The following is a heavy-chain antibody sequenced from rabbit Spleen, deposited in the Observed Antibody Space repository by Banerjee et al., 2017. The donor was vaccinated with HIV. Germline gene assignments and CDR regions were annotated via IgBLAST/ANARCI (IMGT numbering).Heavy chain of an antibody. V-gene: IGHV1S45*01. J-gene: IGHJ3*01. CDR1: GFSFSNNYF. Sequence: QQQLEESGGDLVKPEGSLTLTCTASGFSFSNNYFMCWVRQAPGKGLEWIGCIYTGSGSTYYASWTKGRFTISKTSSTTVTLQMTSLTAADTATYFCARDTGSSFSTYGMDLWGQGTLVTVS. CDR2: IYTGSGST. D-gene: IGHD8-1*01. CDR3: ARDTGSSFSTYGMDL.